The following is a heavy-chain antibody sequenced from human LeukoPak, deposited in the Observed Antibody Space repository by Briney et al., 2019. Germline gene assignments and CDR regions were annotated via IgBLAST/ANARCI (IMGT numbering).Heavy chain of an antibody. CDR3: ARGFVDTAMVWNY. CDR2: IKQDGSEK. Sequence: GGSLRLSCAASGFTFSSYWISWVRQAPGKGLEWVANIKQDGSEKYYVDSVKGRFTISRDNAKNSLYLQMNSLRAEDTAVYYCARGFVDTAMVWNYWGQGTLVTVSS. CDR1: GFTFSSYW. V-gene: IGHV3-7*01. D-gene: IGHD5-18*01. J-gene: IGHJ4*02.